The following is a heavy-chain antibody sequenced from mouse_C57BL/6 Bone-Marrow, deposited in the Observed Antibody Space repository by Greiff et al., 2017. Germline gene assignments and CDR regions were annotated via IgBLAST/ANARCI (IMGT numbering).Heavy chain of an antibody. Sequence: VQLQQSGAELVRPGSSVKLSCKASGYTFTSYWMHWVKQRPIQGLEWIGNIDPSDSETHYTQKFKVKATLTVDKSSSTAYMQLSSLTSEDSAVYYCARGDFDYYGSSWAMDYWGQGTSVTVSS. J-gene: IGHJ4*01. CDR3: ARGDFDYYGSSWAMDY. V-gene: IGHV1-52*01. CDR1: GYTFTSYW. CDR2: IDPSDSET. D-gene: IGHD1-1*01.